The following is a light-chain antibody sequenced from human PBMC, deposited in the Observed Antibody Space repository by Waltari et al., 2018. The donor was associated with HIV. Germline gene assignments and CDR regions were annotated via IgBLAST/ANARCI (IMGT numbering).Light chain of an antibody. J-gene: IGKJ4*01. Sequence: EIVLTQSPGTLSLSPGERATLSCRASKSVSSNYLSWYQQKPGQAPRLLIYNASRRATGIPDRFSGSGSGTDFTLTISRLEPEDFAVYYCQQYGSSPLTFGGGTKVEIK. V-gene: IGKV3-20*01. CDR3: QQYGSSPLT. CDR1: KSVSSNY. CDR2: NAS.